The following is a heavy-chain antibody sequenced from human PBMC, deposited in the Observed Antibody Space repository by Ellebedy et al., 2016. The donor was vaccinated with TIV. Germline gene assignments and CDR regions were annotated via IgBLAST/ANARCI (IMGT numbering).Heavy chain of an antibody. J-gene: IGHJ6*02. D-gene: IGHD2-15*01. V-gene: IGHV5-51*01. CDR1: GHSFSNYW. CDR2: IYPSDSDT. Sequence: KVSCKGSGHSFSNYWIAWVRQLPGKGPAWMGIIYPSDSDTRYSPSLQGQVTISADRSINTAYLQWSSLKASDTAIYYCARQGSDGMDVWGQGTTVTVS. CDR3: ARQGSDGMDV.